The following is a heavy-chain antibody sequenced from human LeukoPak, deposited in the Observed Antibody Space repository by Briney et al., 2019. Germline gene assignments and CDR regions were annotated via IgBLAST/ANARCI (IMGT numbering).Heavy chain of an antibody. V-gene: IGHV4-59*12. J-gene: IGHJ5*02. CDR2: IYYTGST. CDR1: GGSISSFY. D-gene: IGHD3-22*01. CDR3: ARDGVVAINWFDP. Sequence: SETLSLTCTVSGGSISSFYWSWIRQPPGKGLEWIGYIYYTGSTNYNSSLKSRVTISVDTSKNQFSLKLSSVTAADTAVYYCARDGVVAINWFDPWGQGTLVTVSS.